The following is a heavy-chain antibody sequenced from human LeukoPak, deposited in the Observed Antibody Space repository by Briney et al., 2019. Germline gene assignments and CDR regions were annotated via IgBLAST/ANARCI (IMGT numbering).Heavy chain of an antibody. CDR2: IIHLFGTA. Sequence: SVKVSCKASGGTFSSYALSWVRQAPGQGLEWMGRIIHLFGTANYAQKFQGRVTITTDESTSTAYMELSSLRSEDTAVYDCARLGYCSGGSCEGVYWGQGTLVTVSS. V-gene: IGHV1-69*05. J-gene: IGHJ4*02. D-gene: IGHD2-15*01. CDR1: GGTFSSYA. CDR3: ARLGYCSGGSCEGVY.